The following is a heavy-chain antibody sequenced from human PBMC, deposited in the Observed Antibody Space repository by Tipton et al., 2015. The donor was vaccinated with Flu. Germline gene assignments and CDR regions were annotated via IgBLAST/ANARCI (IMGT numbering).Heavy chain of an antibody. CDR2: IKPDGSGK. D-gene: IGHD3-16*01. J-gene: IGHJ4*02. CDR1: GFSFSTYW. V-gene: IGHV3-7*01. CDR3: ARDLAVWRY. Sequence: SLRLSCAASGFSFSTYWMSWVRQAPGKGPEWVANIKPDGSGKYYVDAVEGRFTISRDNAKNSLYLHMNTLRVEDTAVYYFARDLAVWRYWGQGILVVVSS.